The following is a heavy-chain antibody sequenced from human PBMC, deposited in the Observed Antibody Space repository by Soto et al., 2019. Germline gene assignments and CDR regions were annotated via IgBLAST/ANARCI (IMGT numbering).Heavy chain of an antibody. J-gene: IGHJ3*02. D-gene: IGHD2-8*02. V-gene: IGHV3-53*01. Sequence: GGSLRLSCSASGLTVSVKKYIAWFRHSPGKGLEWVSTILVGGSTHYEDSVKGRFTISRDTSKDTVYLQMNSLTAGDTAVYYCAKATATGGGAFEICGQGTMVTVSS. CDR1: GLTVSVKKY. CDR3: AKATATGGGAFEI. CDR2: ILVGGST.